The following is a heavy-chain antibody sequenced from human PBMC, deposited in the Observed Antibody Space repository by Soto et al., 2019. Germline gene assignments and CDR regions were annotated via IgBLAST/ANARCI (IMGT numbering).Heavy chain of an antibody. J-gene: IGHJ5*02. Sequence: EVQLVESGGGLIQPGGSLRLSCAASGFTVSSNYMSWVRQAPGKGLEWVSVIYSGGSTYYADSVKGRFTISRDNSKNTLYLQMNSLRAEDTAVYYCAKVTRRGYCSSTSCPGWFDPWGQGTLVTVSS. CDR3: AKVTRRGYCSSTSCPGWFDP. V-gene: IGHV3-53*01. CDR2: IYSGGST. D-gene: IGHD2-2*01. CDR1: GFTVSSNY.